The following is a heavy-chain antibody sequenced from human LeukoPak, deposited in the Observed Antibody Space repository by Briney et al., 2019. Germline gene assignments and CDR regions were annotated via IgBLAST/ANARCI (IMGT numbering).Heavy chain of an antibody. Sequence: PSETLSLTCAVSSYSISIGSHWGWIRQSPGKGLEWVGSIFHSGNSYYNPSLKSRLTMSVDTSKNQFSLNLTSVTAADPALYSCARVTYVDDMLYQYFDYWGQGILVTVSS. V-gene: IGHV4-38-2*01. CDR1: SYSISIGSH. CDR2: IFHSGNS. J-gene: IGHJ4*02. CDR3: ARVTYVDDMLYQYFDY. D-gene: IGHD4-17*01.